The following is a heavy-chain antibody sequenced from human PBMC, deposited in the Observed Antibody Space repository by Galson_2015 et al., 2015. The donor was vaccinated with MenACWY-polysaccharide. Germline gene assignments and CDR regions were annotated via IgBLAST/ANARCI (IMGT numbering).Heavy chain of an antibody. CDR2: ISGGGATT. CDR1: GFTFSGYA. Sequence: SLRVSCAASGFTFSGYAMTWLRQAPGKGLDWVSSISGGGATTNYADSVKGRFTISRDNSKNTLYLQTNSLRAEDTSIYYCAKSNSGYSNTRHWDYWGQGTLVTVSS. J-gene: IGHJ4*02. V-gene: IGHV3-23*01. CDR3: AKSNSGYSNTRHWDY. D-gene: IGHD6-13*01.